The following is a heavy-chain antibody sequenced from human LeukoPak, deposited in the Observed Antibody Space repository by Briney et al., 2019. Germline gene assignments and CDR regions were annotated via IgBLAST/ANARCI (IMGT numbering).Heavy chain of an antibody. Sequence: SQTLSLTCTVSGGSISSYYWSWIRQPPRTGLAWVGYIYYSGSTNYNPSLKSRVTISVDTSKNQFSLKLSSVTAADTAVYYCARAPNWDRPFDSWGQGALVTVSS. CDR1: GGSISSYY. CDR2: IYYSGST. V-gene: IGHV4-59*01. D-gene: IGHD7-27*01. J-gene: IGHJ4*02. CDR3: ARAPNWDRPFDS.